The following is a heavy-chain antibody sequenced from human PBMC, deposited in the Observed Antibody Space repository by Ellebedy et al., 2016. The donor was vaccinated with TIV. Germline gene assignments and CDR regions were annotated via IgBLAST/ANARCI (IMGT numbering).Heavy chain of an antibody. CDR1: GFTFSNYG. V-gene: IGHV3-30-3*01. CDR2: ISHDGSKK. CDR3: VRDVDAFDL. Sequence: GGSLRLXCAASGFTFSNYGIHWVRQTPGRGLESVAVISHDGSKKYYADSVKGRFTISRDNANNSLYLQMNSLRAEDTAVYYCVRDVDAFDLWGRGTTVTVSS. J-gene: IGHJ3*01.